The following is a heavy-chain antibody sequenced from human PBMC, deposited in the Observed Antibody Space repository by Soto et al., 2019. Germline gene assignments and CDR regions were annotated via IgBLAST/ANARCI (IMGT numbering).Heavy chain of an antibody. Sequence: QVQLVQSGAEVKKPGASVKVSCKASGYTFTSNVITWVRQAPGQGLEWMGWLSAHNENTEYAQKFQGRVTMTTDTSTSTAYMELRSLRSDDTAVYYCAREGRDKAETVDYWGQGTLVTVSS. CDR2: LSAHNENT. CDR3: AREGRDKAETVDY. J-gene: IGHJ4*02. CDR1: GYTFTSNV. D-gene: IGHD5-18*01. V-gene: IGHV1-18*01.